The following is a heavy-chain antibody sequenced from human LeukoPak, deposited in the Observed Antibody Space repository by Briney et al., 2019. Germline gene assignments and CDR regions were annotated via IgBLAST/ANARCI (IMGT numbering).Heavy chain of an antibody. J-gene: IGHJ4*02. Sequence: GGSLRLSCAASGFTLSSYAMSWVRQAPGKGLEWVSAISGSGGGTYYADSVKGRFTISRDNSKNTLYLQMNSLRAEDTAVYYCAKDRKQWLPANFDYWGQGTLVTVSS. CDR2: ISGSGGGT. V-gene: IGHV3-23*01. CDR3: AKDRKQWLPANFDY. CDR1: GFTLSSYA. D-gene: IGHD6-19*01.